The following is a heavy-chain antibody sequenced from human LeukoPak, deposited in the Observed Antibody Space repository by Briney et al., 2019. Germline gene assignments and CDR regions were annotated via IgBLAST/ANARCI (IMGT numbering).Heavy chain of an antibody. V-gene: IGHV3-74*01. D-gene: IGHD3-10*01. CDR2: INTDGSST. J-gene: IGHJ4*02. CDR3: ASWPGAWYGEDS. Sequence: GGSLRLSCAASGFTFSSYWMHWVRQAPGKGLVWVSRINTDGSSTSYADSVKGRFTISRDNAKNTLYLQINSLRVEDTAVYYCASWPGAWYGEDSWGQGTLVTVSS. CDR1: GFTFSSYW.